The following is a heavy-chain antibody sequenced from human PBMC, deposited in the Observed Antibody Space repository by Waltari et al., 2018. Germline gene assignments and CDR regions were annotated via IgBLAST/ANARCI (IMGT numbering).Heavy chain of an antibody. V-gene: IGHV3-53*01. CDR3: ARGPGEFLPIDF. D-gene: IGHD7-27*01. J-gene: IGHJ4*02. CDR1: GFTVSTNY. CDR2: SYSGGNT. Sequence: EVQLVESGGGLFQPGGSLRLSCAASGFTVSTNYMSWVCQAPGKGLYWVSVSYSGGNTYSADAVKVRFTNSRDNSKNTLYLQMNSLRAEDTAVYYCARGPGEFLPIDFWGQGTLVTVSS.